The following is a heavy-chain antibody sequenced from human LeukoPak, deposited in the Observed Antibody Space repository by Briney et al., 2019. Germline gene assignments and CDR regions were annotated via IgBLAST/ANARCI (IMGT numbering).Heavy chain of an antibody. D-gene: IGHD6-6*01. V-gene: IGHV3-23*01. Sequence: GGSLRLSCVASGFPFIFAMSWVRQAPGKGLEWVSTISRNGADTYYADSVRGRFTISRDNSENMLYLQMNSLRAEDTAVYYCAKQSTARSLGEGGQGTLVTVSS. CDR3: AKQSTARSLGE. CDR1: GFPFIFA. J-gene: IGHJ4*02. CDR2: ISRNGADT.